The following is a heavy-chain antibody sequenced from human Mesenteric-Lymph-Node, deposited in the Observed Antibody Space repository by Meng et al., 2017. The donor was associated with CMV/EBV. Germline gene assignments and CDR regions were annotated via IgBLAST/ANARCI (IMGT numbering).Heavy chain of an antibody. CDR2: IYYSGST. Sequence: SETLSLTCTVSGGSISSYYWSWIRQPPGKGLEWIGYIYYSGSTNYNPSLKSRVTISVDTSKNQFSLKLSSVTAADTAVYYCAKEGVAGYYFDNWGQGTLVTVSS. CDR3: AKEGVAGYYFDN. V-gene: IGHV4-59*01. CDR1: GGSISSYY. D-gene: IGHD6-19*01. J-gene: IGHJ4*02.